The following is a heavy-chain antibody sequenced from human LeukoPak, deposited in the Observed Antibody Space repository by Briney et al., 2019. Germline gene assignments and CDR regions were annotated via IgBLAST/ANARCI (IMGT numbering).Heavy chain of an antibody. CDR2: ISSISSHI. Sequence: GRSLRLSCAASGFTFSNYSMNWVRQAPGRGLECVSSISSISSHIYYADSVKGRFTISRDNAKNSLYLQMNSLRAEDTAVYYCAREEWELLVLDYWGQGTLVTVSS. CDR3: AREEWELLVLDY. J-gene: IGHJ4*02. D-gene: IGHD1-26*01. V-gene: IGHV3-21*01. CDR1: GFTFSNYS.